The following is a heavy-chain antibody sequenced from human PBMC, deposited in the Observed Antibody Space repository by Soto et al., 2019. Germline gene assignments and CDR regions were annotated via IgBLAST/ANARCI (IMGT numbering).Heavy chain of an antibody. D-gene: IGHD2-2*01. CDR2: SRDKAHSYTT. CDR1: GFIFSDHY. Sequence: EVQLVESGGGLVQPGGSLRLSCAASGFIFSDHYIDWVRQAPGKGLEWVGRSRDKAHSYTTEFAASVKGRFIISRDDSKNLLYLQMNTLKTEDTAVYFCRRSLTVPSQRAFDIWGQGTMVIVSS. CDR3: RRSLTVPSQRAFDI. J-gene: IGHJ3*02. V-gene: IGHV3-72*01.